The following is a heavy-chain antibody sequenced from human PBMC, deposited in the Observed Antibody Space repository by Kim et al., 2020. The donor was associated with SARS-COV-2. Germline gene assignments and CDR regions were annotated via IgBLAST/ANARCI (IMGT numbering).Heavy chain of an antibody. CDR3: TTDVYGDYDGDY. Sequence: DYAAPVKGRLTISKDDSKNTLYLQMNGQKTEDTAVYYCTTDVYGDYDGDYWGQGTLVTVSS. V-gene: IGHV3-15*01. D-gene: IGHD4-17*01. J-gene: IGHJ4*02.